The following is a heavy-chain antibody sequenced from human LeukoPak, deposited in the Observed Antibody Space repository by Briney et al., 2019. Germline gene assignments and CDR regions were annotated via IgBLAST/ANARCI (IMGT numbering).Heavy chain of an antibody. Sequence: HGGSLRLSYAASGFTFSSYGMHWVRQAPGKGLEWVAFIRYDGSNKYYADSVKGRFTISRDNSKNTLYLQMNSLRAEDTAVYYCAKGGYSSSIYWGQGTLVTVSS. J-gene: IGHJ4*02. CDR3: AKGGYSSSIY. CDR2: IRYDGSNK. V-gene: IGHV3-30*02. CDR1: GFTFSSYG. D-gene: IGHD6-6*01.